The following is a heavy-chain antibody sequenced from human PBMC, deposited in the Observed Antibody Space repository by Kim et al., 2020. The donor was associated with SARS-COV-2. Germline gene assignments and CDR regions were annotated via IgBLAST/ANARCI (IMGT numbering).Heavy chain of an antibody. CDR2: IYHDGSN. Sequence: SETLSLTCTVSGGSISSYYWGWIRQPPGKGLEYIGCIYHDGSNYYNPSLKSRVTICMDTSKNQFFLKLSSVTAADTAVYYCARLNVGSPFDPWGQGTLVTVSS. J-gene: IGHJ5*02. CDR3: ARLNVGSPFDP. D-gene: IGHD6-13*01. V-gene: IGHV4-39*01. CDR1: GGSISSYY.